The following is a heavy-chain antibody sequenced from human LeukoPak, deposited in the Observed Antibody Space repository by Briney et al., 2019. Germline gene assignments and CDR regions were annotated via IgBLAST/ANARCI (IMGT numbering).Heavy chain of an antibody. CDR2: ISSSGSTI. V-gene: IGHV3-48*03. J-gene: IGHJ4*02. Sequence: SGGSLRLSCAASGFTFSSYEMNWVRQAPGKGLEWVSYISSSGSTIYYADSVKGRFTISRDIAKNSLYLQMNSLRAEDTAVYYCARDKDYSSGWYPSTLDYWGQGTLVTVSS. D-gene: IGHD6-19*01. CDR3: ARDKDYSSGWYPSTLDY. CDR1: GFTFSSYE.